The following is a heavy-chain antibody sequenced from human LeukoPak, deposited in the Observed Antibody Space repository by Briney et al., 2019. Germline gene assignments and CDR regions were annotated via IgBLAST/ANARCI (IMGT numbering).Heavy chain of an antibody. J-gene: IGHJ5*02. CDR2: IYYSGST. CDR1: DGSISSYY. V-gene: IGHV4-59*01. D-gene: IGHD3-22*01. Sequence: SETLSLTCTVSDGSISSYYWSWIRQPPGKGLEWIGYIYYSGSTNYNPSLKSRVTISVDTSKNQFSLKLSSVTAADTAVYYCARDSYDSSGYYYGWFDPWGQGTLVTVSS. CDR3: ARDSYDSSGYYYGWFDP.